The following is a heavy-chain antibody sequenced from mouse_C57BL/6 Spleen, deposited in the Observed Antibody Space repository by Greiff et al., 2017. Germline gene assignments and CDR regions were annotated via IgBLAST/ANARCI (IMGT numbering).Heavy chain of an antibody. J-gene: IGHJ4*01. CDR2: ISSGSSTI. CDR3: AKFYDGYYEGWAMDY. CDR1: GFTFSDYG. D-gene: IGHD2-3*01. Sequence: EVMLVESGGGLVKPGGSLKLSCAASGFTFSDYGMHWVRQAPEKGLEWVAYISSGSSTIYYADPVKGRFTISRDNAKNTLFLQMTSLRSEDTAMYYCAKFYDGYYEGWAMDYWGQGTSVTVSS. V-gene: IGHV5-17*01.